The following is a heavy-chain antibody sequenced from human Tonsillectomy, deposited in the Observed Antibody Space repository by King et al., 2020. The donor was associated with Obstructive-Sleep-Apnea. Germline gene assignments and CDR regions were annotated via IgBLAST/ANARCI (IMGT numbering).Heavy chain of an antibody. V-gene: IGHV4-39*07. CDR3: ASGDYDILTGSLYYYGMDV. CDR2: IYYSGST. Sequence: QLQESGPGLVKPSETLSLTCTVSGGSISSSSYYWGCIRQPPGKGLDWIGSIYYSGSTYYNPSLKSRVTISVDTSKNQFSLKLGPVTAADTAGYYCASGDYDILTGSLYYYGMDVWGQGTTVTVSS. D-gene: IGHD3-9*01. J-gene: IGHJ6*02. CDR1: GGSISSSSYY.